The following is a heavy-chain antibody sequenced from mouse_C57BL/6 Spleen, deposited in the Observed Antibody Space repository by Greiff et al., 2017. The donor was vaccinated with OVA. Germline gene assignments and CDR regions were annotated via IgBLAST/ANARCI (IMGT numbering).Heavy chain of an antibody. Sequence: EVKVVESGGGLVKPGGSLKLSCAASGFTFSDYGMHWVRQAPEKGLEWVAYISSGSSTIYYADTVKGRFTISRDNAKNTLFLQRSSLRAEDTAMYYCARRDYDYYAMDYWGQGTSVTVSS. CDR1: GFTFSDYG. J-gene: IGHJ4*01. V-gene: IGHV5-17*01. CDR2: ISSGSSTI. CDR3: ARRDYDYYAMDY. D-gene: IGHD2-4*01.